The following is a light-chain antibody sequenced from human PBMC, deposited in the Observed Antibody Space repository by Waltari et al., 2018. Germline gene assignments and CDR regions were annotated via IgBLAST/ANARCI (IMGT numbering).Light chain of an antibody. J-gene: IGKJ1*01. Sequence: EIVLTQSPGTVSLSPGEGATLSCRASQSVTGALAWYQQKPGQAPRLPIYHASNRATGIPDTFSCSGSGTDLSLTISILEPEDFALYYCQHYFRLPVTFGQGTKVEI. CDR1: QSVTGA. CDR2: HAS. V-gene: IGKV3-20*01. CDR3: QHYFRLPVT.